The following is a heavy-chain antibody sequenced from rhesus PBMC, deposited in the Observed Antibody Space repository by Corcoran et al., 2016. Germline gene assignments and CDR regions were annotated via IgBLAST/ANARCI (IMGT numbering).Heavy chain of an antibody. CDR2: IFGNRGNS. D-gene: IGHD4-4*01. J-gene: IGHJ4*01. V-gene: IGHV4-80*01. CDR3: ARSGYGSGGVY. CDR1: GASLSSYW. Sequence: QVQLQESGPGLVKPSETLSLTCAVSGASLSSYWWSWIRQPPGKGLEWIGEIFGNRGNSHSNPSLKSRVIISKDASKNQCSLKLSSVTAADTAGYYCARSGYGSGGVYWGQGILVTVSS.